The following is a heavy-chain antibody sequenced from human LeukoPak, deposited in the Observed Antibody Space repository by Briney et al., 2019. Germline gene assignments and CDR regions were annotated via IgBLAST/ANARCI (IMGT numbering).Heavy chain of an antibody. CDR1: GYTFTSYG. V-gene: IGHV1-18*01. D-gene: IGHD3-3*01. CDR2: ISAYNGNT. J-gene: IGHJ3*02. CDR3: ARDLNDFWSKDDAFDI. Sequence: GASVKVSCKASGYTFTSYGISWVRQAPGQGLEWMGWISAYNGNTNYAQKLQGRVTMTTDTSTSTAYMELRSLRSDDTAVYYCARDLNDFWSKDDAFDIWGQGTMVTVSS.